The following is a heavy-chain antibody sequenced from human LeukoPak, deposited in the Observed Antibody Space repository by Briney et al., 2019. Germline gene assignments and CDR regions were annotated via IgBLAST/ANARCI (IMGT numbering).Heavy chain of an antibody. V-gene: IGHV3-21*01. J-gene: IGHJ6*02. D-gene: IGHD4-17*01. CDR1: GFTFSSYS. CDR3: ARVADYGDYLYYYYGMDV. CDR2: ISSSSSYI. Sequence: GGSLRLSCAASGFTFSSYSMNWVRQAPGKGLEWVSSISSSSSYIYYADSVKGRFTISRDNAKNSLYLQMNSLRAEDTAVYYCARVADYGDYLYYYYGMDVWGQGTTVTVSS.